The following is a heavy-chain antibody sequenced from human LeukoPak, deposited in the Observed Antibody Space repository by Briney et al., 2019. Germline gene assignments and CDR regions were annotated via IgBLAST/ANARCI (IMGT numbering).Heavy chain of an antibody. CDR2: INPNNGGT. D-gene: IGHD2-15*01. Sequence: GASVKVSCKESGHTFTGYYIHWLRQAPGEGLEWMGWINPNNGGTNYAQRFQGRVTMTRDTSISTAYMEMSRLSFDDTVVYYCASGPSLGTTHPYFDYWGQGTLVTVSS. CDR3: ASGPSLGTTHPYFDY. CDR1: GHTFTGYY. V-gene: IGHV1-2*02. J-gene: IGHJ4*02.